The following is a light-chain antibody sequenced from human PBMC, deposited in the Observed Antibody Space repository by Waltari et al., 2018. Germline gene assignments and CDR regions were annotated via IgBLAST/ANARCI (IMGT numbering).Light chain of an antibody. CDR3: AAWDDSLSGWV. Sequence: QSVLTQPPSVSGTPGQRVTISCSGSSSNIGSNYVHWYQHLPGTAPKLLIYRNNQRPSVVPDRFSGSKSGTSASLAISGLRSEDEADYYCAAWDDSLSGWVFGGGPKLTVL. V-gene: IGLV1-47*01. CDR2: RNN. J-gene: IGLJ3*02. CDR1: SSNIGSNY.